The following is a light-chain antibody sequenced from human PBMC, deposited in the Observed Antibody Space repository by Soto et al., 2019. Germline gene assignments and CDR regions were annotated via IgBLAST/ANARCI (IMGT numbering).Light chain of an antibody. J-gene: IGKJ5*01. V-gene: IGKV1-33*01. CDR3: QQYDILTT. Sequence: DIQMTQSPSSLSASVGDRVTITCQASQDISNYLNWYQQKPGKAPKLLIYDASNLETGVPSRFSGSGSGTDFTFTISSLQPEDIETYYCQQYDILTTFGQGTRLEIK. CDR1: QDISNY. CDR2: DAS.